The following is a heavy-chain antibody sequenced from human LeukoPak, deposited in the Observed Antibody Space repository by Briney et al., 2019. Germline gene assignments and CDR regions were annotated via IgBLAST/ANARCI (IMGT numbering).Heavy chain of an antibody. Sequence: GGSLRLSCAASGFTFSSYAMHWGRQAPGKGLEWVAVISYDGSNKYYADSVKGRFTISRDNSKNTLYLQTNSLRAEDTAVYYCASFLSDAFDIWGQGTMVTVSS. CDR2: ISYDGSNK. CDR1: GFTFSSYA. CDR3: ASFLSDAFDI. J-gene: IGHJ3*02. V-gene: IGHV3-30*04.